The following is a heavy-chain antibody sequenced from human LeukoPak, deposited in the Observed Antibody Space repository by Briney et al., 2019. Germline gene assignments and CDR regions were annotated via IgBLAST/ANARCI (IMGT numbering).Heavy chain of an antibody. J-gene: IGHJ4*02. CDR3: ARFAVHRRLTVAGQFGLDY. CDR2: INPKSGAT. D-gene: IGHD6-19*01. CDR1: GYTFTGYY. V-gene: IGHV1-2*02. Sequence: GASVKVSCKASGYTFTGYYMHWVRQAPGQGLEWMGWINPKSGATNYAQKFQGRVTITRNTSISTAYMELSSLRSEDTAVYYCARFAVHRRLTVAGQFGLDYWGQGTLVTVSS.